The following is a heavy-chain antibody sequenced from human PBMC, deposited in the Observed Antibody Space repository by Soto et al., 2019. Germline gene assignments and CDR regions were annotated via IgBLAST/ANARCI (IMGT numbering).Heavy chain of an antibody. CDR2: IYSGGST. CDR1: GFTVSSNY. D-gene: IGHD1-26*01. V-gene: IGHV3-53*01. J-gene: IGHJ5*02. Sequence: GGSLRLSCAASGFTVSSNYMSWVRQAPGKGLEWVSVIYSGGSTYYADSVKGRFTISRDNSKNTLYLQMNSLRAEDTAVYYCARDKWEQNHNWFDPWGQGTLVTVSS. CDR3: ARDKWEQNHNWFDP.